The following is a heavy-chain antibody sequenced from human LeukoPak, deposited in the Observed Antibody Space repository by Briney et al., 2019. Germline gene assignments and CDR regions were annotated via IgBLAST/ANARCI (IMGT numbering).Heavy chain of an antibody. CDR3: ARDVCTGTACRSGAVFDY. V-gene: IGHV4-4*07. CDR1: GGSMRGSI. J-gene: IGHJ4*02. Sequence: SETLSLTCTVSGGSMRGSIWCWVWLRAAQGLEWVWLSYPSGIFNYSPSLKSRVSMSVDTSNNYVSLRLSSVTAADTAVYYCARDVCTGTACRSGAVFDYWGQGILVTVSS. CDR2: SYPSGIF. D-gene: IGHD2-8*02.